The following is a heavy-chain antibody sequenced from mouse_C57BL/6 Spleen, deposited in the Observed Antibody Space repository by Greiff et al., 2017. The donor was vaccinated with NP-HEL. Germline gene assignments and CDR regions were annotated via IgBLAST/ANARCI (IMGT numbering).Heavy chain of an antibody. V-gene: IGHV5-6*01. Sequence: EVQVVESGGDLVKPGGSLKLSCAASGFTFSSYGMSWVRQTPDKRLEWVATISSGGSYTYYPDSVKGRFTISRDNAKNTLYLQMSSLKSEDTAMYYCARRGYGNYAWFAYWGQGTLVTVSA. CDR2: ISSGGSYT. CDR3: ARRGYGNYAWFAY. D-gene: IGHD2-1*01. CDR1: GFTFSSYG. J-gene: IGHJ3*01.